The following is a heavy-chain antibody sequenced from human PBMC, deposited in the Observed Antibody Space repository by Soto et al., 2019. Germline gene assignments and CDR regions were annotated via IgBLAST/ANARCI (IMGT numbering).Heavy chain of an antibody. CDR3: ARTRKYCSGGSCYSSGWFDP. Sequence: GESLKISCKGSGYSFTSYWIGWVRQMPGKGLEWMGIIYPGDSDTRYSPSFQGQVPISADKSISTAYLQWSSLKASDTAMYYCARTRKYCSGGSCYSSGWFDPWGQGTLVTVSS. V-gene: IGHV5-51*01. J-gene: IGHJ5*02. CDR2: IYPGDSDT. D-gene: IGHD2-15*01. CDR1: GYSFTSYW.